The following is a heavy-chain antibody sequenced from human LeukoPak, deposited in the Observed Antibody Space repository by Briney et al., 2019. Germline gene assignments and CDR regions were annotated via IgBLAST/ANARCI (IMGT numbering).Heavy chain of an antibody. CDR1: GFTFSNYG. D-gene: IGHD2-21*02. J-gene: IGHJ4*02. Sequence: GGSLRLSCAASGFTFSNYGMNWVRQAPGKGLEWVSAISGSGISTYYADSAKGLFTISRDNSKNTLYLQMNSLRAEDTALYYCAKGTMTYGFDYWGQGTLVTVSS. V-gene: IGHV3-23*01. CDR2: ISGSGIST. CDR3: AKGTMTYGFDY.